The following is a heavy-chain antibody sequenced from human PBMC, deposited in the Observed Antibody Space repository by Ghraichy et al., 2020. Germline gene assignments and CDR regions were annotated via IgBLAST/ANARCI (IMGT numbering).Heavy chain of an antibody. CDR1: GYTFTGYY. CDR3: AREYSSGWGQPEYFDY. V-gene: IGHV1-2*02. J-gene: IGHJ4*02. Sequence: ASVKVSCKASGYTFTGYYMHWVRQAPGQGLEWMGWINPNSGGTNYAQKFQGRVTMTRDTSISTAYMELSRLRSDDTAVYYCAREYSSGWGQPEYFDYWGQGTLVTVSS. D-gene: IGHD6-19*01. CDR2: INPNSGGT.